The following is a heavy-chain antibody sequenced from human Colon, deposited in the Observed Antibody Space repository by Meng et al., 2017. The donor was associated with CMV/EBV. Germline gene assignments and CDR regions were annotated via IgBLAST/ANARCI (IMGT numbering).Heavy chain of an antibody. CDR2: IDHRGNT. CDR3: ARGRTSTGQGVYYFDGLDV. V-gene: IGHV4-34*01. J-gene: IGHJ6*02. Sequence: SETLSLTCTVSGGSFTIYFWTWIRQSPGKGLEWIGEIDHRGNTNYDPSLKSRVIISADSSKNQFSLNLTSVTAADTAIYFCARGRTSTGQGVYYFDGLDVWGQGPRSPSP. CDR1: GGSFTIYF. D-gene: IGHD1-1*01.